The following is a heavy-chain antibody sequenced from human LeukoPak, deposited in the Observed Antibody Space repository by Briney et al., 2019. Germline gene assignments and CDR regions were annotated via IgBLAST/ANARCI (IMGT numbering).Heavy chain of an antibody. CDR1: GFTFSSYA. Sequence: GGSLRLSCAASGFTFSSYAMSWVRQAPGKGLEWVSAISGSGGSTYYADSVKGRFTISRDNAKNSLYLQMNSLRVEDTAFYYCAKDNRRHYTSGPNPDSLHWGQGALVTVSS. J-gene: IGHJ4*02. CDR2: ISGSGGST. CDR3: AKDNRRHYTSGPNPDSLH. D-gene: IGHD6-19*01. V-gene: IGHV3-23*01.